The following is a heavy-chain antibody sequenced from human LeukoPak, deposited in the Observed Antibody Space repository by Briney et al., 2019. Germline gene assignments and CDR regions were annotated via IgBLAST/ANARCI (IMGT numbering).Heavy chain of an antibody. CDR3: ASGSLWLGILEY. CDR2: LQPDGGAK. J-gene: IGHJ4*01. D-gene: IGHD1-14*01. V-gene: IGHV3-7*01. Sequence: GGSLRLSCAASGVTFSSYMMTWVRRARGKGREWVVNLQPDGGAKFYVVSVRGRLTISRDNAKNSLYLQMYRLRAEDTVAYYCASGSLWLGILEYSGHRTPVIVSS. CDR1: GVTFSSYM.